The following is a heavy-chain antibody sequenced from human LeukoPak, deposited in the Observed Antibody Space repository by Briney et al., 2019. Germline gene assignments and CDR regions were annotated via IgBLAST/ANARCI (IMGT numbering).Heavy chain of an antibody. V-gene: IGHV1-2*02. J-gene: IGHJ4*02. Sequence: GASVKVSCKGSGYTFSVYYMHWVRQAPGQGLGWMGWINYNSGATNYAQALQGRVTMTRDTSITIFYMELSSLRSDDTAVYYCARALRYDDSSGYYAYWGQGTLVTVSS. D-gene: IGHD3-22*01. CDR3: ARALRYDDSSGYYAY. CDR2: INYNSGAT. CDR1: GYTFSVYY.